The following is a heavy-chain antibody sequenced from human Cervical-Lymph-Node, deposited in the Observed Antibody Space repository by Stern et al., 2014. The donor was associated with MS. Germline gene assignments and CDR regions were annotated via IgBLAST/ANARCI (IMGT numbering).Heavy chain of an antibody. CDR3: AKGHCSGGSCYSEYFQH. J-gene: IGHJ1*01. D-gene: IGHD2-15*01. CDR1: GFTFSSYG. V-gene: IGHV3-30*18. CDR2: ISYDGSNK. Sequence: VQLVESGGGVVQPGRSLRLSCAASGFTFSSYGMHWVRQAPGKGLEWVAVISYDGSNKYYADSVKGRFTISRDNSKNTLYLQMNSLRAEDTAVYYCAKGHCSGGSCYSEYFQHWGQGTQVTVSS.